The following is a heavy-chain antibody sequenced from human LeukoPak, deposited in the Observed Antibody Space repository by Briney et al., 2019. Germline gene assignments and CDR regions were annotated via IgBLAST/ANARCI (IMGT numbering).Heavy chain of an antibody. V-gene: IGHV4-38-2*02. J-gene: IGHJ3*02. CDR1: GYSISSGYY. Sequence: SETLSLTCTVSGYSISSGYYWGWIRQPPGKGLEWIGSIYHSGSTYYSPSLKSRVTISVDTSKNQFSLKLSSVTAADTAVYYCAGEMATIIRLDAFDIWGQGTMVTVSS. CDR2: IYHSGST. CDR3: AGEMATIIRLDAFDI. D-gene: IGHD5-24*01.